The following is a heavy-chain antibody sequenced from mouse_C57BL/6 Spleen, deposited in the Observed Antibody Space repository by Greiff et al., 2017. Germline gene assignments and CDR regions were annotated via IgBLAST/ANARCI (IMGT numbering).Heavy chain of an antibody. CDR2: INPYNGGT. CDR1: GYTFTDYY. D-gene: IGHD1-1*01. Sequence: VQLQQSGPVLVKPGASVKMSCKASGYTFTDYYMNWVKQSHGKSLEWIGVINPYNGGTSYNQKFKGKATLTVDKSSSTAYMELNSLTSEDSAVYYCARYQDYGSSFAYWGQGTLVTVSA. CDR3: ARYQDYGSSFAY. V-gene: IGHV1-19*01. J-gene: IGHJ3*01.